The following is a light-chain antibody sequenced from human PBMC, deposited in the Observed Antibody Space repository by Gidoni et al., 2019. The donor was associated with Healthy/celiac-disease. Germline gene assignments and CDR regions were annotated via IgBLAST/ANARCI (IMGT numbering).Light chain of an antibody. J-gene: IGLJ3*02. CDR1: SSDVGGYKY. CDR2: EVS. V-gene: IGLV2-8*01. CDR3: SSYAGSNNLV. Sequence: QSALPQPPSAPGSPGQSVTISCTGTSSDVGGYKYVSWYQQHPGKAPKLMIYEVSKRPSGVPDRFSGSTSGNTASLPVSGLQAEDEADYYFSSYAGSNNLVFGGGTKLTVL.